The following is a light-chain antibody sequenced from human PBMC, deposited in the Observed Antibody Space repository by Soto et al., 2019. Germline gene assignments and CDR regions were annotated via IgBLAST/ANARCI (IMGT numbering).Light chain of an antibody. J-gene: IGKJ2*01. Sequence: DIVLTQSPGTLSLSPGEGATLSCRASQSLSTVFLAWYQQKPGQAPRLLIYGTSRKVTGIPDRFSGSGSGTDFTLTISRLEPEDFAVYFCHQYATSPYTFGLGTKLEIK. CDR1: QSLSTVF. V-gene: IGKV3-20*01. CDR2: GTS. CDR3: HQYATSPYT.